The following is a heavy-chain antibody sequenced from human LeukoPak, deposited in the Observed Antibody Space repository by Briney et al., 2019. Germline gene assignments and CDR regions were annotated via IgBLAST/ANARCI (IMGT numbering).Heavy chain of an antibody. J-gene: IGHJ3*02. CDR2: IRSSSRTI. CDR1: GFTFSSYS. D-gene: IGHD3-22*01. CDR3: ARGNDRGNDAFDI. V-gene: IGHV3-48*01. Sequence: GGSLRLSCAASGFTFSSYSMNWVRQAPGKGLEWVSYIRSSSRTIYYADSMKGRFTISRDNAKNSLYLQMNSLRAEDTAVYYCARGNDRGNDAFDIWGQGTMVTVSS.